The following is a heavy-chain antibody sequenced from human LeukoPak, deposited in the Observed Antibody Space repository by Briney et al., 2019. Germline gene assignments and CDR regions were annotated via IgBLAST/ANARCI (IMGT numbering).Heavy chain of an antibody. CDR3: ARGGVNYKIAGP. J-gene: IGHJ5*02. D-gene: IGHD3-10*01. Sequence: PSETLSLTCTVSGGSITSYYWSWIRQPSGKGLECIGYIYYSGSTNYNPSLKSRVTISVDTSKNQFSLKLSSVTAADTAVYYCARGGVNYKIAGPWGQGALVTVSS. CDR2: IYYSGST. V-gene: IGHV4-59*01. CDR1: GGSITSYY.